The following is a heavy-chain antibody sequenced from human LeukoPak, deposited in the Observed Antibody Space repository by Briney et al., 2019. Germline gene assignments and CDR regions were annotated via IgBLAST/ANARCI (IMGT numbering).Heavy chain of an antibody. D-gene: IGHD3-22*01. J-gene: IGHJ4*02. Sequence: PGRSLRLSCAASGFTFSSYGMHWVRQAPGKGLEWVAVIWYDGSNKYYADSVKGRFTISRDNSKNTLYLQMSSLRAEDTAVYYCARDRYYDSSGYYFDYWGQGTLVTVSS. CDR3: ARDRYYDSSGYYFDY. CDR2: IWYDGSNK. V-gene: IGHV3-33*01. CDR1: GFTFSSYG.